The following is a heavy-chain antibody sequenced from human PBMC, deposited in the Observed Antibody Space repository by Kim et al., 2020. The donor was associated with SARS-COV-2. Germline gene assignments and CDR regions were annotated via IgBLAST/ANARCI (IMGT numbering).Heavy chain of an antibody. Sequence: SVKVSCKASGGTFSSYTISWVRQAPGQGLEWMGRIIPILGIANYAQKFQGRVTITADKSTSTAYMELSSLRSEDTAVYYCAVHYDILTSAFDPWGQGTLVTVSS. V-gene: IGHV1-69*02. D-gene: IGHD3-9*01. CDR3: AVHYDILTSAFDP. CDR2: IIPILGIA. CDR1: GGTFSSYT. J-gene: IGHJ5*02.